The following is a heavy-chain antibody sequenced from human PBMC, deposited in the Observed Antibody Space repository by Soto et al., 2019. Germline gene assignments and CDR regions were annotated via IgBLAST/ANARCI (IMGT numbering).Heavy chain of an antibody. V-gene: IGHV3-23*01. CDR1: GFTFSSYA. CDR2: ISGSGGST. D-gene: IGHD3-9*01. J-gene: IGHJ5*02. Sequence: EVQLLESGGGLVQPGGSLRLSCAASGFTFSSYAMSWVRQAPGKGLEWVSAISGSGGSTYYADSVKGRFTISRDNSKNTLYLQMNSLRAEDMAVYYCAKWTLLTGLPQPWGQGTLVTVSS. CDR3: AKWTLLTGLPQP.